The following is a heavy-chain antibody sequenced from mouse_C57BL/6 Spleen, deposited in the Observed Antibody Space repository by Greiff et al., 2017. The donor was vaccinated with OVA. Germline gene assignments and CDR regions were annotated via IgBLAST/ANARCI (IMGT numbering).Heavy chain of an antibody. V-gene: IGHV5-16*01. D-gene: IGHD2-13*01. CDR3: ARGGDYGPYYYAMDY. J-gene: IGHJ4*01. CDR2: INYDGSST. CDR1: GFTFSDYY. Sequence: EVQGVESEGGLVQPGSSMKLSCTASGFTFSDYYMAWVRQVPEKGLEWVANINYDGSSTYYLDSLKSRFIISRDNAKNILYRQMSSLRSEDTATYYCARGGDYGPYYYAMDYWGQGTSVTVSS.